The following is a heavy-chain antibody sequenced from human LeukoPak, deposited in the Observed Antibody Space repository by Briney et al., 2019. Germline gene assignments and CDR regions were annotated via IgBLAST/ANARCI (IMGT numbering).Heavy chain of an antibody. Sequence: ASVKVSCKASGYTFTNYDINWVRQATGQGLEWMGWMNPNSGNTGYAQKFQGRVTMTRNTSISTAYMDLNSLKSEDTAVYYCAKSVGPGGSSYNWFDPWGQGTLVTVSS. CDR2: MNPNSGNT. CDR1: GYTFTNYD. V-gene: IGHV1-8*01. J-gene: IGHJ5*02. CDR3: AKSVGPGGSSYNWFDP. D-gene: IGHD1-26*01.